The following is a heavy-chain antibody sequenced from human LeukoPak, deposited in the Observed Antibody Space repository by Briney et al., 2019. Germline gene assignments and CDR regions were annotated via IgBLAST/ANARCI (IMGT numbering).Heavy chain of an antibody. Sequence: SETLSLTCAVYGGSFSGYYWSWIRQPPGKGLEWIGEINHSGSTNYNPSLKRRVTTSVDTSKNQFSLKLSSVTAADTAVYYCAKEKGYCSGGSCYGGTFDYWGQGTLVTVSS. J-gene: IGHJ4*02. D-gene: IGHD2-15*01. CDR2: INHSGST. V-gene: IGHV4-34*01. CDR1: GGSFSGYY. CDR3: AKEKGYCSGGSCYGGTFDY.